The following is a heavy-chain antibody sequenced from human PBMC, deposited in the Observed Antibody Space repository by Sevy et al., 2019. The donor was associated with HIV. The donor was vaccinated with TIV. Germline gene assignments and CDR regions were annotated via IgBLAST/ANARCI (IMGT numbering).Heavy chain of an antibody. CDR2: IKEDGSVK. D-gene: IGHD6-13*01. CDR1: GFTFSSYW. CDR3: VGAIGAAGSY. Sequence: GGSLRLSCEASGFTFSSYWMSWVRQAPGKGLEWVANIKEDGSVKYYVESVKGRFTISRDNAKNSVYLQMNSLGAEDAALYYCVGAIGAAGSYWGLGTLVTVSS. V-gene: IGHV3-7*01. J-gene: IGHJ4*02.